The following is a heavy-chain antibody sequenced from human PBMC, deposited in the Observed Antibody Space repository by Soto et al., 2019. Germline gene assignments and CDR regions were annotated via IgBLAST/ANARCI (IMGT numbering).Heavy chain of an antibody. CDR2: IKSKTNGGTT. J-gene: IGHJ3*02. CDR3: TTVWDIMTGYYAFDI. Sequence: GGSLRLSCAASGFTFSNAWMSWVRQAPGKGLEWVGRIKSKTNGGTTDYAAHVKGRFTISRDDSKNTLYLQMNSLKTEDTAVYYCTTVWDIMTGYYAFDIWGQGTMVTVSS. D-gene: IGHD3-9*01. CDR1: GFTFSNAW. V-gene: IGHV3-15*01.